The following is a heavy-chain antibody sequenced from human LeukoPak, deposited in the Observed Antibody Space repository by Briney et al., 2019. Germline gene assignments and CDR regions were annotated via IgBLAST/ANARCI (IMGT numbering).Heavy chain of an antibody. CDR3: ARGGYYYDSSGYYYGGVRYFDY. D-gene: IGHD3-22*01. CDR1: GFTFSSCS. J-gene: IGHJ4*02. V-gene: IGHV3-21*04. Sequence: GGSLRLSCAASGFTFSSCSMNWVRQAPGKGLEWVSSISSSSSYIYYADSVKGRFTISRDNAKNSLYLQMNNLRAEDTALYYCARGGYYYDSSGYYYGGVRYFDYWGQGTLVTVSS. CDR2: ISSSSSYI.